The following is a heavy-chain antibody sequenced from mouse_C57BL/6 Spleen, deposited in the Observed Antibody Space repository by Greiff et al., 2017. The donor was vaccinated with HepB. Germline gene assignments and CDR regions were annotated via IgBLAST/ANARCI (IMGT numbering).Heavy chain of an antibody. V-gene: IGHV1-69*01. D-gene: IGHD2-3*01. Sequence: VRLQQPGAELVMPGASVKLSGKASGNTFTSSWMHGVKQRPGQGLGWIGEIDPSDSYTNYNQKFKGKSTLTVDKSSSTAYMQLSSLTSEDSAVYYCARGGYYDYWGQGTTLTVSS. CDR1: GNTFTSSW. CDR3: ARGGYYDY. J-gene: IGHJ2*01. CDR2: IDPSDSYT.